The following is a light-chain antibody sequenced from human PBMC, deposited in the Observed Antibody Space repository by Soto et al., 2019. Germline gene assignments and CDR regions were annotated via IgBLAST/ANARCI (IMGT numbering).Light chain of an antibody. CDR3: AAWDDRLNGNV. CDR2: SNN. Sequence: QTVVTQPPSASGTPGQRVTISCSGSSSNIGSKTVNWYQQLPGTAPKLLIYSNNQRPSGVPDRISGSKSGTSASLAISGLQSEDEADYYCAAWDDRLNGNVFGTGTKLTVL. V-gene: IGLV1-44*01. CDR1: SSNIGSKT. J-gene: IGLJ1*01.